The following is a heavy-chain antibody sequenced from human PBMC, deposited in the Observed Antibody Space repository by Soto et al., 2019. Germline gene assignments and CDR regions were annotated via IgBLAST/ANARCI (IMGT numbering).Heavy chain of an antibody. J-gene: IGHJ1*01. V-gene: IGHV4-4*02. D-gene: IGHD6-19*01. Sequence: QMQLQESGPGLVKPSETLSLTCAVSSASIISEQRWSWVRQPPGKGLEWIGEIHHSGSTNNNPSLRSRVTLSVDKSKNQCSLNLNSVTAADTAVYYCARCFGWYAIDLRGQGPLVIVSS. CDR2: IHHSGST. CDR3: ARCFGWYAIDL. CDR1: SASIISEQR.